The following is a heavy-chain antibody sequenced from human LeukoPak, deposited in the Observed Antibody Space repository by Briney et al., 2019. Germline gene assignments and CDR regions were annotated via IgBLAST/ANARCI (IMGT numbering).Heavy chain of an antibody. V-gene: IGHV4-59*01. J-gene: IGHJ4*02. CDR3: AREWSSGWAEFDY. D-gene: IGHD6-25*01. CDR2: IYYSGST. CDR1: GDPISGYY. Sequence: SETLSLTCSVSGDPISGYYWNWIRQPPGKGLEWTGYIYYSGSTNYSPSLKGRVTISVDTSKNQFSLDLTSVTAADTAVYYCAREWSSGWAEFDYWGQGTLVTVSS.